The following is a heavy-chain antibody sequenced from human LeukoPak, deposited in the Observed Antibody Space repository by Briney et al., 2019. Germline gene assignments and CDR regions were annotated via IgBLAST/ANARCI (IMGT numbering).Heavy chain of an antibody. CDR1: GGSISSSSYY. CDR3: ARGSRSYYVVIDY. J-gene: IGHJ4*02. V-gene: IGHV4-39*01. Sequence: TSETLSLTCTVSGGSISSSSYYWGWIRQPPGKGLEWIGSIYYSGSTYYNPSLKSRVTISVDTSKNQFSLKLSSVTAADTAVYYCARGSRSYYVVIDYWGQGTLVTVSS. D-gene: IGHD1-26*01. CDR2: IYYSGST.